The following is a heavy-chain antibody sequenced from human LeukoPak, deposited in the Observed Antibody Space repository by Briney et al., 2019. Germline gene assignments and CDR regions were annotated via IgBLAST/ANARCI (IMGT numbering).Heavy chain of an antibody. D-gene: IGHD3-10*01. Sequence: SETLSLTCAVYGGSFSGYYWSWIRQPPGKGLEWIGEINHSGSTNYNPSLKSRVTISVDTSKNQFSLKLSSVTAADTAVYYCARPNYYGSGRLRFMDVWGKGTTVTISS. V-gene: IGHV4-34*01. CDR1: GGSFSGYY. CDR2: INHSGST. J-gene: IGHJ6*03. CDR3: ARPNYYGSGRLRFMDV.